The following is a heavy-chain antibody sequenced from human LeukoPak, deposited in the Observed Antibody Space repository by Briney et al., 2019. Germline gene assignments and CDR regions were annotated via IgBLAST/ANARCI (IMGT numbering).Heavy chain of an antibody. J-gene: IGHJ4*02. CDR3: ARHGGLGVTTSPHFDY. D-gene: IGHD4-11*01. Sequence: SETLSLTCTVSGGSISSGSYYWSWIRQPAGKGLEWIGRIYTSGSTNYNPSLKSRVTISVDTSKNQSSLKLSSVTAADTAVYYCARHGGLGVTTSPHFDYWGQGTLVTVSS. V-gene: IGHV4-61*02. CDR2: IYTSGST. CDR1: GGSISSGSYY.